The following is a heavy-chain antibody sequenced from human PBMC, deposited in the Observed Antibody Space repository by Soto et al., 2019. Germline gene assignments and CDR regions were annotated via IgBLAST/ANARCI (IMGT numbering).Heavy chain of an antibody. Sequence: QITLTESGPTLVTPTQTLTLTCSFSGFSLTTSGVAVGWFRQPPGKAPEWLALFYWNDDKRYSPSLRSRLTVTGDSSKNQVVLTLANVDPVDSGTYYCAHRPTSTDHFYFDYWGQGTLVTVSS. V-gene: IGHV2-5*01. CDR2: FYWNDDK. J-gene: IGHJ4*02. CDR1: GFSLTTSGVA. CDR3: AHRPTSTDHFYFDY.